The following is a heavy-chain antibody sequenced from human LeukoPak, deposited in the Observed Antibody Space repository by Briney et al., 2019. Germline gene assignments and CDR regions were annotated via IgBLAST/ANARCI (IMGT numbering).Heavy chain of an antibody. CDR3: ARVGITMVRGVKHWFDP. CDR1: GYTFTGYY. Sequence: ASVKVSCKASGYTFTGYYMHWVRQAPGQGLEWMGWINPDTGGTNYAQKFQGRVTMTRDTSISTAYMELSRLRSDDTAVYYCARVGITMVRGVKHWFDPWGQGTLVTVSS. CDR2: INPDTGGT. J-gene: IGHJ5*02. D-gene: IGHD3-10*01. V-gene: IGHV1-2*02.